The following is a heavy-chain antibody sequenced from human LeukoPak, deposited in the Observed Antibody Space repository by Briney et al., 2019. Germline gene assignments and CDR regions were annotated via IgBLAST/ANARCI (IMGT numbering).Heavy chain of an antibody. D-gene: IGHD3-9*01. Sequence: GASVKVSCKASGYTFTTYAMHWVRQAPGQRLEWMGWINGDNGKTKYSQKFQGRITITRDTSAYTAYMELRSLSPADTAVYFCARAPYDILTGYSLNWFDPWGQGPLVTVSS. CDR3: ARAPYDILTGYSLNWFDP. V-gene: IGHV1-3*01. CDR2: INGDNGKT. CDR1: GYTFTTYA. J-gene: IGHJ5*02.